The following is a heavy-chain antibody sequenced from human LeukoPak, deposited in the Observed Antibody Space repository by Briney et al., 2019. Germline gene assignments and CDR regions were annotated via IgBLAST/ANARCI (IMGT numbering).Heavy chain of an antibody. Sequence: GGSLRLSCAASGFPFSSYGMHWVRQAPGKGLEWVAVISYDGSNKYYADSVKGRFTISRDNSKNTLYLQMNSLRAEDTAVYYCAKDPGLGNYFDYWDQGTLVTVSS. V-gene: IGHV3-30*18. CDR3: AKDPGLGNYFDY. CDR1: GFPFSSYG. CDR2: ISYDGSNK. J-gene: IGHJ4*02.